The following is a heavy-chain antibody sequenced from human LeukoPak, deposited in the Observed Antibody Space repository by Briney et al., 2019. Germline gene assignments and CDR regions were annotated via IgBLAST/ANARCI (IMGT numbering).Heavy chain of an antibody. J-gene: IGHJ4*02. CDR3: ARRTTRGYSGYAFDY. CDR2: INSDGSST. Sequence: GGSLRLSCAASGFTFSSYWMHWVRHAPGKGLVWVSRINSDGSSTSYADSVKGRFTISRDNAKNTLYLQMNSLRAEDTAVYYCARRTTRGYSGYAFDYWGQGTLVTVSS. V-gene: IGHV3-74*01. D-gene: IGHD5-12*01. CDR1: GFTFSSYW.